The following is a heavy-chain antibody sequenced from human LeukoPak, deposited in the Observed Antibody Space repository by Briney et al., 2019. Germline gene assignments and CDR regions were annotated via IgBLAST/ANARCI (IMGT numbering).Heavy chain of an antibody. CDR3: ARLGAGLGS. V-gene: IGHV3-11*01. J-gene: IGHJ4*02. CDR1: GFTFSDFY. Sequence: PGGSLRLSCAASGFTFSDFYMGWIRQAPGKGLKWVAYISRGDRPTYHADSVRGRFTISRDNAKNLLYLQMNSLRVDDTAVYYCARLGAGLGSWGQGTLVTVSS. D-gene: IGHD4/OR15-4a*01. CDR2: ISRGDRPT.